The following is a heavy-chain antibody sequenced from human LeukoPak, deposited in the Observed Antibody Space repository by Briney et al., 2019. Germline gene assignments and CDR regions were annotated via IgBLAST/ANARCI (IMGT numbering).Heavy chain of an antibody. CDR3: AREGIKIFGGWAPFDP. CDR2: INPLSGGP. D-gene: IGHD3-3*01. J-gene: IGHJ5*02. CDR1: GYTFTDNY. Sequence: ASVKVSCRASGYTFTDNYIHWVRQAPGQGLEWMGWINPLSGGPMYAQKFQGRVTMTRDTSLSTAYIELNGLKSDDTAIYYCAREGIKIFGGWAPFDPWGQGTLVTVS. V-gene: IGHV1-2*02.